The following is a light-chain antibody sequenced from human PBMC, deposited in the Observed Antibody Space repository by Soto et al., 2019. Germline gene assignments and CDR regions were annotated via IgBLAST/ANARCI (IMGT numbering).Light chain of an antibody. CDR2: GVF. Sequence: EIVVTQPPGTLSLSPGERATLSCRASQSVSSSYLAWYQQKTGQAPRLLVNGVFSRATGIPDRFSGSGSGTDFTLTISRLQPEDFAVYYCQHYGRLLWTFGQGTKVEVK. CDR3: QHYGRLLWT. J-gene: IGKJ1*01. CDR1: QSVSSSY. V-gene: IGKV3-20*01.